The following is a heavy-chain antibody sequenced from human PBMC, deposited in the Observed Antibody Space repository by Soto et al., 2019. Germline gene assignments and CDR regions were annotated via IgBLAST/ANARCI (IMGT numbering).Heavy chain of an antibody. J-gene: IGHJ6*03. CDR1: GFTFSTYS. Sequence: EVQLVESGGGLVKPGGSLRLSGAASGFTFSTYSMNWVRQAPGKGLEWVSYISSSSTYIYYAYSVKGRFTISRDNAKKSLYLQMNSLRAEDTAVYYCARVAGTDMVLYMDVWGKGTTVTVSS. CDR2: ISSSSTYI. D-gene: IGHD5-18*01. CDR3: ARVAGTDMVLYMDV. V-gene: IGHV3-21*01.